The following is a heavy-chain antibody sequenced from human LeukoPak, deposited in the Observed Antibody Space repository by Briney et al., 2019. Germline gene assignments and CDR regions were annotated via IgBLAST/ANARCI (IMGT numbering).Heavy chain of an antibody. J-gene: IGHJ4*02. CDR3: ARFSRFTMIVPSESAY. Sequence: SETLSLTCAVSGGSISSSNWWSWVRQPPGKGLEWIGEIYHSGSTNYNPSLKSRVTISVDTSKNQFSLKLSSVTAADTAVYYCARFSRFTMIVPSESAYWGQGTLVTVSS. D-gene: IGHD3-22*01. V-gene: IGHV4-4*02. CDR2: IYHSGST. CDR1: GGSISSSNW.